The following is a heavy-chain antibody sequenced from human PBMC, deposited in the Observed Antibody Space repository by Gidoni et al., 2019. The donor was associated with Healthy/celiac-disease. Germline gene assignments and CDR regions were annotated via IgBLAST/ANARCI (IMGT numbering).Heavy chain of an antibody. J-gene: IGHJ4*02. Sequence: QVQLQASGPGLVKPSETLSLTCTVSGGSISSYYWSWIRQPPGKGLEWIGYIYYSGSTNYNPSLKSRVTISVDTSKNQFSLKLSSVTAADTAVYYCARVGYSSSWSPFFDYWGQGTLVTVSS. CDR1: GGSISSYY. D-gene: IGHD6-13*01. CDR3: ARVGYSSSWSPFFDY. CDR2: IYYSGST. V-gene: IGHV4-59*01.